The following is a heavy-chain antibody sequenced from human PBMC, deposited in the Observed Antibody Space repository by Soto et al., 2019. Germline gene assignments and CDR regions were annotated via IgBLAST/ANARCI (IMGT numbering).Heavy chain of an antibody. J-gene: IGHJ3*02. V-gene: IGHV4-39*01. CDR2: IYYSGST. Sequence: QLQLQESGPGLVKPSETLSLTCTVSGGSISSSSYYWGWIRQPPGKGLEWIGSIYYSGSTYYNPSLKSRVTISVDTSKNQFSLKLSSVTAADTAVYYCARQGYIAVAGKLSAFDIWGQGTMVTVSS. CDR3: ARQGYIAVAGKLSAFDI. CDR1: GGSISSSSYY. D-gene: IGHD6-19*01.